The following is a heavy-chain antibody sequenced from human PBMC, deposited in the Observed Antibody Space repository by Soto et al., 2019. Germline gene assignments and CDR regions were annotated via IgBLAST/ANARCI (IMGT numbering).Heavy chain of an antibody. J-gene: IGHJ4*02. CDR2: INSDGSST. V-gene: IGHV3-74*01. CDR3: VRTSLVVAAATREDY. Sequence: EVQLVESGGGLVQPGGSMRLSCAASGFTFSSYWMHWVRQAPGKGLVLVSRINSDGSSTSYADSVKGRFTISRDNAKNTLYLHMTSLRAEDTAVYYCVRTSLVVAAATREDYWGQGTLVTVSS. CDR1: GFTFSSYW. D-gene: IGHD2-15*01.